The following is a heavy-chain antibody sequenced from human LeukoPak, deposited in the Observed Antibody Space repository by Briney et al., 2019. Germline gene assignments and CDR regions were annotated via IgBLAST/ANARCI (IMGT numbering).Heavy chain of an antibody. J-gene: IGHJ4*02. CDR3: ARGQRTRDFDY. Sequence: SETLSLTCTVSGGSISSYYWSWIRQPPGKGLEWIGEINHSGSTNYNPSLKSRVTISVDTSKNQFSLKLSSVTAADTAVYYCARGQRTRDFDYWGQGTLVTVSS. CDR1: GGSISSYY. V-gene: IGHV4-34*01. CDR2: INHSGST.